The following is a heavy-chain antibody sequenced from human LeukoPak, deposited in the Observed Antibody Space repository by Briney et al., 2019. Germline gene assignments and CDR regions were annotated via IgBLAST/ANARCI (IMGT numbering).Heavy chain of an antibody. CDR2: IRYDGSNE. Sequence: AGGSLRLSCAASGFSFSGYGMHWVRQAPGKGLEWVAFIRYDGSNEYYADSVKGRFTISRDKSKNTLSLQMNSLRAEDTAVYYCARSASAWSLYYFDYWGQGTLVIASS. V-gene: IGHV3-30*02. CDR1: GFSFSGYG. CDR3: ARSASAWSLYYFDY. D-gene: IGHD6-19*01. J-gene: IGHJ4*02.